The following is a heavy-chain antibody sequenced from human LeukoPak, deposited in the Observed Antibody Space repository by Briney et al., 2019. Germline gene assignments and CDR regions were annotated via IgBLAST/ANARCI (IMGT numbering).Heavy chain of an antibody. CDR3: ARARRGCSSTSCYGGNFDY. Sequence: GGSLRLSCAASGFTFSSYAMHWVRQAPGKGLGWVAVISYGGSNKYYADSVKGRFTISRDNSKNTLYLQMNSLRAEDTAVYYCARARRGCSSTSCYGGNFDYWGQGTLVTVSS. D-gene: IGHD2-2*01. CDR2: ISYGGSNK. CDR1: GFTFSSYA. V-gene: IGHV3-30-3*01. J-gene: IGHJ4*02.